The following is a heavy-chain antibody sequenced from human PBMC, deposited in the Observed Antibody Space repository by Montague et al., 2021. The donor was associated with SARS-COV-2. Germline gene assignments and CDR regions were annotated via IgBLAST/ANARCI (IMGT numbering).Heavy chain of an antibody. CDR1: GGSFSGYY. CDR2: INHSGTT. CDR3: ARWDPQILTLIGLRGKSASDY. D-gene: IGHD3-9*01. V-gene: IGHV4-34*01. J-gene: IGHJ4*02. Sequence: SETLSLTCAVYGGSFSGYYWTWIRQSPGKGLEWIAEINHSGTTNYNFNPSLRSRVTISVDTSKSQFSLKLTSVTAADTGVYYCARWDPQILTLIGLRGKSASDYWGQGTLVTVSS.